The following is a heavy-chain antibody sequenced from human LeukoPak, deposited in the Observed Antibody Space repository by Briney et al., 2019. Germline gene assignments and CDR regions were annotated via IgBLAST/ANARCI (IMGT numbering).Heavy chain of an antibody. CDR1: GGSITYNQ. D-gene: IGHD4-17*01. CDR2: VHTSGRT. J-gene: IGHJ4*02. V-gene: IGHV4-4*07. Sequence: SETLSLACTVSGGSITYNQWTWIRQPAGKGLEWIGRVHTSGRTNYNPSLKSRVTISVDTSKNQLSLNLNSVTDADTAVYYCAREVPLYGDYAVFDYWGQGTPVTVSS. CDR3: AREVPLYGDYAVFDY.